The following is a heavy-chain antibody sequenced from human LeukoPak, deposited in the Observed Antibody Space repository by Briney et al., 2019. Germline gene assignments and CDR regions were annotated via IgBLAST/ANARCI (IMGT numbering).Heavy chain of an antibody. D-gene: IGHD3-16*02. J-gene: IGHJ6*03. CDR3: ARDYLGYYYMDV. CDR2: INPDSGGT. CDR1: GYTFTGYY. V-gene: IGHV1-2*02. Sequence: ASVKVSCKASGYTFTGYYMHWVRQAPGQGLEWMGWINPDSGGTNYAQKFQGRVTMTRDTSISTAYMQLSRLSSDDTAVYYCARDYLGYYYMDVWGKGTTVTVSS.